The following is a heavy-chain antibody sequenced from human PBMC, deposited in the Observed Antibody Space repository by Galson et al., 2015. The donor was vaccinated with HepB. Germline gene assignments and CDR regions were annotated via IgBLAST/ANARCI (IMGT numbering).Heavy chain of an antibody. CDR2: ISYDGSNK. CDR1: GFTFSSYG. J-gene: IGHJ4*02. Sequence: SLRLSCAASGFTFSSYGMHWVRQAPDKGLEWVALISYDGSNKYYADSLKGRFTISRDNSNNALYLQMNSLRAEDTAVYYCAKDLGSGWYLSDYWGQGTLVTVSS. V-gene: IGHV3-30*18. CDR3: AKDLGSGWYLSDY. D-gene: IGHD6-19*01.